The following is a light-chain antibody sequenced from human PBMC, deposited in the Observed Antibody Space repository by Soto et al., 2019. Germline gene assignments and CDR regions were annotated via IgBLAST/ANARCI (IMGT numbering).Light chain of an antibody. CDR3: QQYGSSPPYT. J-gene: IGKJ2*01. V-gene: IGKV3-20*01. CDR1: QSVSGNY. Sequence: DIVLTQSPDTLSLSPGESATLSCRASQSVSGNYLAWYQQKPGQSPRLLIYGSSDRATGIPDRFSGSGSGTDFTLTISRVEPEDFAVYYCQQYGSSPPYTFVQGTKLEIK. CDR2: GSS.